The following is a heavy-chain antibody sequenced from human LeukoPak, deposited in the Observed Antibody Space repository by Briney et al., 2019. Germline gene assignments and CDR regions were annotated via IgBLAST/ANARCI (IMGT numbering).Heavy chain of an antibody. Sequence: GGSLRLSCAASGFTFTAYAMSWVRQAPGKGLEWVSAISGSGGGTYYADSVKGRFTISRDNYKNTVYLQMNSLRGEDTAVYYCAKEVGGYTTFDYWGQGTLVTVSS. J-gene: IGHJ4*02. V-gene: IGHV3-23*01. CDR2: ISGSGGGT. CDR1: GFTFTAYA. D-gene: IGHD2-2*02. CDR3: AKEVGGYTTFDY.